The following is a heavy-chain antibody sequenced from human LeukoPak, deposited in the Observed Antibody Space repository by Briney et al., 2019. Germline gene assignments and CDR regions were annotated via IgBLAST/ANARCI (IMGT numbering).Heavy chain of an antibody. V-gene: IGHV4-59*01. J-gene: IGHJ3*02. Sequence: PSETLSLTCTVSGGSISRYYWSWIRQPPGKGLEWIGYIYYSGTTNYNPSLKSRVTISVDTSKNQFSLKLSSVTAADTAIYYCARAKTGTTWGNIFDMWGQGTMVTVSS. CDR3: ARAKTGTTWGNIFDM. CDR1: GGSISRYY. CDR2: IYYSGTT. D-gene: IGHD1-7*01.